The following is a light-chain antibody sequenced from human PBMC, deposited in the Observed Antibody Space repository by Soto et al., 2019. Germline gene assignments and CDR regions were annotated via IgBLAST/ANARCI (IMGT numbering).Light chain of an antibody. J-gene: IGKJ1*01. CDR1: QSVSSSY. CDR3: QQYGSSPRT. Sequence: EIVLTQSPGTLSLSPGERGTLSCRASQSVSSSYLAWYQQKPGQAPSLLMYGTSTRATGTPDRFSGSGSGTDFTLTISSLEPEDVAVYYCQQYGSSPRTFGQGTKVEVK. V-gene: IGKV3-20*01. CDR2: GTS.